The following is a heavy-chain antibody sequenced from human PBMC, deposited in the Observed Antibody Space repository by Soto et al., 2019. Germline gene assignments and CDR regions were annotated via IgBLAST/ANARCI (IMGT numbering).Heavy chain of an antibody. CDR3: AKGQHCSTTSCYFYYYGMDV. Sequence: QVQLVESGGGVVQPGRSLRLSCAASKFTFSTYGMHWVRQAPGKGLEWVAVISYDGSLKYYADSVKGRFSISRDNSKNILGPQMNSLRPDDTAVYYCAKGQHCSTTSCYFYYYGMDVWGQGTTVTVSS. D-gene: IGHD2-2*01. J-gene: IGHJ6*02. CDR2: ISYDGSLK. V-gene: IGHV3-30*18. CDR1: KFTFSTYG.